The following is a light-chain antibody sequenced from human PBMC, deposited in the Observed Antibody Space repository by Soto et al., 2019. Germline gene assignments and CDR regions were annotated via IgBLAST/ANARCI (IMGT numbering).Light chain of an antibody. CDR1: SSDVGTYNY. V-gene: IGLV2-14*01. CDR3: SSYTSSSTPDV. J-gene: IGLJ1*01. Sequence: QSVLTQPASVSGSPGQSITISCTGTSSDVGTYNYVSWYQHHPGKASKFMIYEVNNRPSGVSNRFSGSKSGNTSALTISGLQAEDEADYYCSSYTSSSTPDVFGTGTKVTV. CDR2: EVN.